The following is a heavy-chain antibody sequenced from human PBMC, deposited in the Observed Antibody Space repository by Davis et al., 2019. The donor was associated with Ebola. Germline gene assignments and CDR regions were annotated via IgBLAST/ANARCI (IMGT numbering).Heavy chain of an antibody. D-gene: IGHD4-17*01. CDR1: GYTFTSYG. V-gene: IGHV1-18*01. Sequence: AASVKVSCKASGYTFTSYGISWVRQAPGQGLEWMGWISASNGNTNYAQKLQGRVTMTTDTSTSTAYMELRSLRSDDTAVYYCARDQHDYGDYGIDYWGQGTLVTVSS. CDR3: ARDQHDYGDYGIDY. CDR2: ISASNGNT. J-gene: IGHJ4*02.